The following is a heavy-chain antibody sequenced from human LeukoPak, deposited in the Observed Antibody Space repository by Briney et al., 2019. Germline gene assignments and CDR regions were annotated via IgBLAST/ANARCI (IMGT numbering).Heavy chain of an antibody. CDR2: FDPEDGGT. CDR3: ARVGAYGDYY. V-gene: IGHV1-24*01. Sequence: ASVKVSCKVSGYTLTELSMHWVRQAPGKGLEWMGGFDPEDGGTIYAQKFQGRVTMTRNTSISTAYMELSSLRSEDTAVYYCARVGAYGDYYWGQGTLVTVSS. D-gene: IGHD4-17*01. J-gene: IGHJ4*02. CDR1: GYTLTELS.